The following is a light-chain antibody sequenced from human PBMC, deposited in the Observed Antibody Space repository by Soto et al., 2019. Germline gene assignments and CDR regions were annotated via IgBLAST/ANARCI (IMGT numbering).Light chain of an antibody. CDR3: SSYTTSSTLLDV. J-gene: IGLJ1*01. Sequence: QSALTQPASVSGSPGQSITISCTGTSSDVGDYNSVSWYQQHPGKAPKLMIYEVSNRPSGVSNRFSGSKSGNTASLTISGLQAEDEADYYCSSYTTSSTLLDVFGTGTKLTVL. V-gene: IGLV2-14*01. CDR2: EVS. CDR1: SSDVGDYNS.